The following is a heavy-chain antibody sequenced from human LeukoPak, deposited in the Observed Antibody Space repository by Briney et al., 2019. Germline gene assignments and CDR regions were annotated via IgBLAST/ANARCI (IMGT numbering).Heavy chain of an antibody. D-gene: IGHD1-20*01. CDR2: FNPSGGTT. CDR3: ARDRGITGTSDGSDI. Sequence: ASVKVSCKASGYTFTSYYMYWVRQAPGQGLEWMGIFNPSGGTTSYAQKFRGRVTMTRDTSTSTVYMELSSLRSEDTAVYYCARDRGITGTSDGSDIWGQGTMVTVSS. J-gene: IGHJ3*02. CDR1: GYTFTSYY. V-gene: IGHV1-46*01.